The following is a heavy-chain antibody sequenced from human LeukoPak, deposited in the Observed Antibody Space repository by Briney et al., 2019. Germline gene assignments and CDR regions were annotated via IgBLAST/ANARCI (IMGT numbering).Heavy chain of an antibody. V-gene: IGHV1-46*01. Sequence: ASVKVSCKASGYTFTSYYMYWVRQAPGQGLEWMGIINPNRGSTSYAQKFQGRVTMTRDMSTSTVYMELSSLRSEDTAVYYCATGGHVRVYDSSAYYGHYWGQGTLSPSPQ. CDR3: ATGGHVRVYDSSAYYGHY. CDR2: INPNRGST. CDR1: GYTFTSYY. D-gene: IGHD3-22*01. J-gene: IGHJ4*02.